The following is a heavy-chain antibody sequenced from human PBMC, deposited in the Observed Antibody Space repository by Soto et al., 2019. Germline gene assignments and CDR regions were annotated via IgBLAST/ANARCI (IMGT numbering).Heavy chain of an antibody. Sequence: GGSLRLSCAASGFTFSSYAMSWVRQAPGKGLEWVSAISGSGGSTYYADSVKGRFTISRDNSKNTLYLQMNSLRAEDTAVYYCAKGLGGQWIQLWLGYYGMDVWGQGTTVTVSS. CDR3: AKGLGGQWIQLWLGYYGMDV. CDR2: ISGSGGST. V-gene: IGHV3-23*01. J-gene: IGHJ6*02. D-gene: IGHD5-18*01. CDR1: GFTFSSYA.